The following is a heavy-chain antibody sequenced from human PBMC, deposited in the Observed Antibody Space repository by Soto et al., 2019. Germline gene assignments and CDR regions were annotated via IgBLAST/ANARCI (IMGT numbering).Heavy chain of an antibody. V-gene: IGHV1-18*01. CDR2: ISAYNGNT. J-gene: IGHJ3*02. CDR1: GYTFTSYG. D-gene: IGHD3-3*01. Sequence: ASVKVSCKASGYTFTSYGISWLRQAPGQGLEWMGWISAYNGNTNYAQKLQGRVTMTTDTSTSTAYMELRSLRSDDTAVYYCARDQRYYDFWSGSDAFDIWGQGTMVTVSS. CDR3: ARDQRYYDFWSGSDAFDI.